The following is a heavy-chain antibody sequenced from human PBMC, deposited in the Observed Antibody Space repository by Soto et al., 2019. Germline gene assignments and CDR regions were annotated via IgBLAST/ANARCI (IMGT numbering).Heavy chain of an antibody. CDR1: GGSISSGGYS. CDR3: ARLRAYCGGDCPLFFDC. Sequence: SETLSLTCAVSGGSISSGGYSWSWIRQPPGKGLEWIGYIYHSGSTYYNPSLKSRVTISVDRSKNQFSLKLSSVTAADTAVYYCARLRAYCGGDCPLFFDCWGQGTLVTAPQ. V-gene: IGHV4-30-2*01. D-gene: IGHD2-21*02. CDR2: IYHSGST. J-gene: IGHJ4*02.